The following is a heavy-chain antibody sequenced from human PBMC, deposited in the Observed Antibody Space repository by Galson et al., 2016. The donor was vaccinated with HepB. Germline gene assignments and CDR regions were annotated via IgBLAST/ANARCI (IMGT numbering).Heavy chain of an antibody. D-gene: IGHD1-1*01. Sequence: SLRLSCAASGFTFSGYWMHWVRQAPGKGLVWVSRINSDGRSTTYADAVKGRFTISRDNAKNTLYLQMNSLRAGDTAVYYCAVGNDPLDYWGQGTLGTVSS. CDR3: AVGNDPLDY. V-gene: IGHV3-74*01. CDR2: INSDGRST. CDR1: GFTFSGYW. J-gene: IGHJ4*02.